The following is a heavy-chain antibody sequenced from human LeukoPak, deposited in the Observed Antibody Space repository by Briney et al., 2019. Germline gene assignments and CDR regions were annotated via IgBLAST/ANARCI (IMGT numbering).Heavy chain of an antibody. CDR3: AKNYNSGPGDYYMDV. D-gene: IGHD1-1*01. V-gene: IGHV3-30*02. CDR2: IQYDGANK. CDR1: GFTFSNYG. J-gene: IGHJ6*03. Sequence: PGGSLRLSCAASGFTFSNYGMHWVRQAPGKGLEWVTFIQYDGANKYYADSVKGRFTISRDNSKNTLYLQVNSLRAEDTAVYYCAKNYNSGPGDYYMDVWGKGTTVTVSS.